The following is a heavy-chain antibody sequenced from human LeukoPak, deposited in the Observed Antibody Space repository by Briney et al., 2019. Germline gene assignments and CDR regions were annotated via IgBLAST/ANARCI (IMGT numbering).Heavy chain of an antibody. V-gene: IGHV1-2*02. CDR2: INPNSGGT. D-gene: IGHD6-19*01. Sequence: ASVKVSRKASGYTFTGYYMHWVRQAPGQGLEWMGWINPNSGGTNYAQKFQGRVTVTRDTSISTAYTELSRLRSDDTAVYYCASSSSVGYSSVGWGQGTLVTVSS. CDR3: ASSSSVGYSSVG. J-gene: IGHJ4*02. CDR1: GYTFTGYY.